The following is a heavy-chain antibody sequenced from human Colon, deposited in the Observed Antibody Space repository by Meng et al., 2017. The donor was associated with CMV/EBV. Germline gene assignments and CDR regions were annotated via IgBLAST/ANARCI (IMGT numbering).Heavy chain of an antibody. CDR2: IHHTGSS. CDR3: ARDAHFGVADY. Sequence: CSVSGASISSSNWWTWVRQPPGKGLEWIGEIHHTGSSNYNPSLKGRVTISVDKSSNHFSLRLTSVTAADSAVYFCARDAHFGVADYWGQGTLVTVSS. D-gene: IGHD3-3*01. J-gene: IGHJ4*02. V-gene: IGHV4-4*01. CDR1: GASISSSNW.